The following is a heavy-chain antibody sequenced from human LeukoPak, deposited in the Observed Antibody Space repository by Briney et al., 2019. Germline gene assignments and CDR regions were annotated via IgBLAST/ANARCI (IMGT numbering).Heavy chain of an antibody. CDR1: GGSISSYY. V-gene: IGHV4-59*01. Sequence: PSETLSLTCTVSGGSISSYYWSWIRQPPGKGLEWIGYIYYSGTTNYNPSLKSRVTISVDTSKNQFSLKLSSVTAADTAVYYCARGLHVLTDWFDPWGQGTLVTVSS. CDR2: IYYSGTT. D-gene: IGHD2-8*02. J-gene: IGHJ5*02. CDR3: ARGLHVLTDWFDP.